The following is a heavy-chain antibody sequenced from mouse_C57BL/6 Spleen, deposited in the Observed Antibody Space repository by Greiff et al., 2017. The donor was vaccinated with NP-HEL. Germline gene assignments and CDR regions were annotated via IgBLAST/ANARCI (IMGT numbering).Heavy chain of an antibody. CDR3: ARPTGTKGYFDY. J-gene: IGHJ2*01. D-gene: IGHD4-1*01. Sequence: VQLQQPGAELVKPGASVKLSCKASGYTFTSYWMHWVKQRPGQGLEWIGMIHPNSGSTNYNEKFKSKATLTVDKSSSTAYMQLSSLTSEDSAVYYCARPTGTKGYFDYWGQGTTLTVSS. CDR1: GYTFTSYW. CDR2: IHPNSGST. V-gene: IGHV1-64*01.